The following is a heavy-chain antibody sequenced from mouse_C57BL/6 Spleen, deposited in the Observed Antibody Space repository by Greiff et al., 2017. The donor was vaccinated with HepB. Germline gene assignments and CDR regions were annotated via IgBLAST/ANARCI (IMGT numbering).Heavy chain of an antibody. CDR3: AREITTVLASGYFDY. Sequence: VQLQESGAELARPGASVKLSCKASGYTFTSYGISWVKQRTGQGLEWIGEIYPRSGNTYYNEKFKGKATLTADKSSSTAYMELRSLTSEDSAVYFCAREITTVLASGYFDYWGQGTTLTVSS. V-gene: IGHV1-81*01. D-gene: IGHD1-1*01. J-gene: IGHJ2*01. CDR1: GYTFTSYG. CDR2: IYPRSGNT.